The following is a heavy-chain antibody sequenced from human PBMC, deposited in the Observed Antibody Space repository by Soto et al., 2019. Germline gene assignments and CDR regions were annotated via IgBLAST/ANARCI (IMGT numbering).Heavy chain of an antibody. CDR2: IIPIFGTA. CDR1: GGTFSSYA. Sequence: SVKVSCKASGGTFSSYAISWVRQAPGQGLEWMGGIIPIFGTANYAQKFQGRVTITADESTSTAYMELSSLRSEDTAVYYCARDWYSNLPPSQPPYYFDYWGQGTLVTVSS. CDR3: ARDWYSNLPPSQPPYYFDY. D-gene: IGHD2-21*01. V-gene: IGHV1-69*13. J-gene: IGHJ4*02.